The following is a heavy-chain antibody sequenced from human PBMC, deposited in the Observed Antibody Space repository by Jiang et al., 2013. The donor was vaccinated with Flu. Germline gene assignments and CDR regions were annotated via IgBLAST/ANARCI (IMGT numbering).Heavy chain of an antibody. J-gene: IGHJ4*02. CDR1: GFTFSSYS. CDR3: ARGDYYYDNSGPY. D-gene: IGHD3-22*01. CDR2: ITTSSSYK. V-gene: IGHV3-21*01. Sequence: LLESGGGLVKPGGSLRLSCAASGFTFSSYSMNWVRQTPGKGLEWVSSITTSSSYKYYADSVKGRFTISRDNAKNSLYLQMDSLRAEDTAVYYCARGDYYYDNSGPYWGQGTLVTVSS.